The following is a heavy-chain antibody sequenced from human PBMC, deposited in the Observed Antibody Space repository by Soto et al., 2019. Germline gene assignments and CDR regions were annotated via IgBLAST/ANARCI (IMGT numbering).Heavy chain of an antibody. CDR1: GGSISSTNW. CDR2: IYHTGST. Sequence: QVQLQQSGPRLARPSGTLSLACVVSGGSISSTNWWTWVRQTPGKGLEWIGEIYHTGSTNYNPSLKSRVTIPPDKSKNPFALNLKPVTAADTAVYYCATLPPRIVVVVLPIPSWGQGTLVTVSS. CDR3: ATLPPRIVVVVLPIPS. V-gene: IGHV4-4*02. J-gene: IGHJ4*02. D-gene: IGHD2-15*01.